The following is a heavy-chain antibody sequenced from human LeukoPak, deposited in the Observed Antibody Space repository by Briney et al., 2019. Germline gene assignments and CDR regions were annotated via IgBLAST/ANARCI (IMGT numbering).Heavy chain of an antibody. V-gene: IGHV3-48*01. CDR3: AREGEGYYYDSSGYYDY. CDR1: GFTFSSYS. CDR2: ISSSSSTI. D-gene: IGHD3-22*01. Sequence: GGSLRLSCAASGFTFSSYSMNWVRQAPGKGLEWVSYISSSSSTIYYADSVKGRFTISRDNAKNSLYLQMNSLRAEDTAVYYCAREGEGYYYDSSGYYDYWGQGTLVTVSS. J-gene: IGHJ4*02.